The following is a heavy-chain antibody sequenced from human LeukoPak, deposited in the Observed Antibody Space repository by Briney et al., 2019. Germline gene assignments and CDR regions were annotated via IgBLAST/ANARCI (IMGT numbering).Heavy chain of an antibody. D-gene: IGHD2-15*01. V-gene: IGHV1-24*01. CDR2: FDPGDGET. CDR3: ATGASSCSGGSCYSALYYYYGMDV. J-gene: IGHJ6*02. CDR1: GYTLTELS. Sequence: ASVKVSCKVSGYTLTELSMHWVRQAPGKGLEWMGGFDPGDGETIYAQKFQGRVTMTEDTSTDTAYMELSSLRSEDTAVYYCATGASSCSGGSCYSALYYYYGMDVWGQGTTVTVSS.